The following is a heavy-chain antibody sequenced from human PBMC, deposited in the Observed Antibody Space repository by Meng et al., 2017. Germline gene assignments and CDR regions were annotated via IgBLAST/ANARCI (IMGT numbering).Heavy chain of an antibody. CDR3: ARLVAGTFGQLFDP. V-gene: IGHV7-4-1*02. CDR1: GYTFTSYA. CDR2: INTNTGNP. D-gene: IGHD2-15*01. J-gene: IGHJ5*02. Sequence: QVTLLKSRSELKKPGASVKVSCKASGYTFTSYAMNWVRQAPGQGLEWMGWINTNTGNPTYAQGFTGRFVFSLDTSVSTAYLQISSLKAEDTAVYYCARLVAGTFGQLFDPWGQGTLVTVSS.